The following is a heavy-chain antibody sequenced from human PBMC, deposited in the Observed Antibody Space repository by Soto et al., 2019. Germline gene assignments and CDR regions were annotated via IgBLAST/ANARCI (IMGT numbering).Heavy chain of an antibody. CDR2: IDPSDSYT. CDR1: GYSFTSYW. J-gene: IGHJ6*02. D-gene: IGHD4-17*01. Sequence: PGESLKISCKGPGYSFTSYWISWVRQMPGKGLEWMGRIDPSDSYTNYSPSFQGHVTISADKSISTAYLQWSSLKASDTAMYYCARHSYGDMGWYYGMDVWGQGTTVTVSS. V-gene: IGHV5-10-1*01. CDR3: ARHSYGDMGWYYGMDV.